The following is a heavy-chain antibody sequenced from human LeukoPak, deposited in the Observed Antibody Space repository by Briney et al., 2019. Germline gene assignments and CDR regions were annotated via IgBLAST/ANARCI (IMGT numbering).Heavy chain of an antibody. Sequence: GASVTVSCKASGYTFTSYYMHWVRQAPGQGLEWMGWINTNTGNPTYAQGFTGRFVFSLDTSVSTAYLQISSLKAEDTAVYYCARSLQDYYDSSDYLIWIDYWGQGTLVTVSS. D-gene: IGHD3-22*01. CDR3: ARSLQDYYDSSDYLIWIDY. J-gene: IGHJ4*02. V-gene: IGHV7-4-1*02. CDR2: INTNTGNP. CDR1: GYTFTSYY.